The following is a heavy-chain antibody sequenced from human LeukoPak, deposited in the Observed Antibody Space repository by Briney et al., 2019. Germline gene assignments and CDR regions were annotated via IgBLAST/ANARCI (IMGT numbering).Heavy chain of an antibody. D-gene: IGHD3-9*01. V-gene: IGHV1-2*02. CDR2: INPNNGGT. CDR1: GYTFTGYY. J-gene: IGHJ4*02. CDR3: ARDREDILTGYDY. Sequence: ASVKVSCKASGYTFTGYYMHWVRQAPGQGLEWMGWINPNNGGTNYAQKFQGRVTMTRDTSISTAYMELSRLRSDDTAVYYCARDREDILTGYDYWGQGTLVNVSS.